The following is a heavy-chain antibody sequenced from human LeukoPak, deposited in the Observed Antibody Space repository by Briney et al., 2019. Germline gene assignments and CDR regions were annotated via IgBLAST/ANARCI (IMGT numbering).Heavy chain of an antibody. D-gene: IGHD6-13*01. Sequence: PSETLSLTCNVSGGSISGYHWSWIRQPPGKGLEWLGYIYYSGSSNYNPSLKSRVTISVDTSKNQFSLKLSSVTAADTAVYYCARLGYSSSWYFGYWGQGTLVTVSS. CDR1: GGSISGYH. CDR2: IYYSGSS. V-gene: IGHV4-59*01. CDR3: ARLGYSSSWYFGY. J-gene: IGHJ4*02.